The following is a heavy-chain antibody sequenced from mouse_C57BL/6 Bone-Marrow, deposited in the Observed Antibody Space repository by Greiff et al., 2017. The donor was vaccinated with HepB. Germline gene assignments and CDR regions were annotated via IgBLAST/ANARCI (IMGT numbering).Heavy chain of an antibody. CDR3: ASDYDGSSHWYFDV. V-gene: IGHV1-52*01. CDR1: GYTFTSYW. J-gene: IGHJ1*03. D-gene: IGHD1-1*01. Sequence: VKLQQPGAELVRPGSSVKLSCKASGYTFTSYWMHWVKQRPIQGLEWIGNIDPSDSETHYNQKFKDKATVTVDKSSSTAYMQLSSLTSEDSAVYYCASDYDGSSHWYFDVWGTGTTVTVSS. CDR2: IDPSDSET.